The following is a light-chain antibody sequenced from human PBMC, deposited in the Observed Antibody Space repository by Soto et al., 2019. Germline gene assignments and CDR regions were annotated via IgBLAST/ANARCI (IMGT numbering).Light chain of an antibody. CDR3: RSYTSSSTLV. CDR2: DVS. J-gene: IGLJ2*01. CDR1: SSDVGGYNY. Sequence: QSALTQPASVSGSPGQSITISCTGTSSDVGGYNYVSWYQQHPGKAPKLIIYDVSNRPSGVSNHFSGSKSGNTASLTISGLQAEDEADYHCRSYTSSSTLVFGGGTKLTVL. V-gene: IGLV2-14*03.